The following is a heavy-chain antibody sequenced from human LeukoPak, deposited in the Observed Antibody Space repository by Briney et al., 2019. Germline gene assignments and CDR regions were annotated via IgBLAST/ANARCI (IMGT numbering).Heavy chain of an antibody. V-gene: IGHV6-1*01. CDR2: TYYRSRWSS. J-gene: IGHJ5*02. D-gene: IGHD3-10*01. Sequence: SQTLSLTCAISGDSVSSTSSAWTWFRQSPSRGLEWLGRTYYRSRWSSDYALSVQSRLTIKPDTSKNQSSLQPNSVTPEDSAVYYCARGIGDSWGQGILVTVSS. CDR1: GDSVSSTSSA. CDR3: ARGIGDS.